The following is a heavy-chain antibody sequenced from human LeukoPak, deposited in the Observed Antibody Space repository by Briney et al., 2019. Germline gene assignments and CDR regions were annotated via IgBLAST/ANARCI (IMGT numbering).Heavy chain of an antibody. CDR3: ARAFSLNWCDP. J-gene: IGHJ5*02. Sequence: ASVKVSCKASGYTFTSYYMHWVRQASGQGLEWMGIINPSGGSTSYAQKFQGRVTMTRDTSTSTVYMELSSLRSEDTAVYYCARAFSLNWCDPWGQGTLVTVSS. V-gene: IGHV1-46*03. CDR2: INPSGGST. D-gene: IGHD3-3*01. CDR1: GYTFTSYY.